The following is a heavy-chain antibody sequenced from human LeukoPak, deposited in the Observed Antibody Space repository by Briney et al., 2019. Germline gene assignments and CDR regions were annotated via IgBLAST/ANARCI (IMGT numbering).Heavy chain of an antibody. V-gene: IGHV4-61*02. J-gene: IGHJ3*02. D-gene: IGHD5-18*01. CDR1: GGSISSGSYY. CDR3: ARDVDTAMDNAFDI. CDR2: IYTSGST. Sequence: SETLSLTCTVSGGSISSGSYYWSWIRQPAGKGLEWIGRIYTSGSTNYNPSLKSRVTISVDTSKNQFSLKLSSATAADAAVYYCARDVDTAMDNAFDIWGQGTMVTVSS.